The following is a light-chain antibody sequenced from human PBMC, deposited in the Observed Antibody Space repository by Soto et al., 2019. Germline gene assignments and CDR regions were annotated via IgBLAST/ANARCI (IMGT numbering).Light chain of an antibody. CDR2: AAS. CDR3: QQRSSWPPTIT. Sequence: DIQVTQSPPTLSASVGDRVTITCRASQTISTWMAWYQQTPGKVPKLLIYAASTLQSGVPSRFSGSGSGTDFTLTISSLEPEDFAVYYCQQRSSWPPTITYGQGTRLE. CDR1: QTISTW. V-gene: IGKV1-27*01. J-gene: IGKJ5*01.